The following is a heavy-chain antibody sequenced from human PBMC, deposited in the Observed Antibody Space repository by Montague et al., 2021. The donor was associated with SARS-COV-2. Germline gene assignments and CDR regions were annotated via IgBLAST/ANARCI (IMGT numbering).Heavy chain of an antibody. CDR2: ISWNSGSI. CDR1: GFTFDDYA. D-gene: IGHD4-17*01. V-gene: IGHV3-9*01. CDR3: AKDVRICYGDHQNGFDY. J-gene: IGHJ4*02. Sequence: SLRLSFAASGFTFDDYAMHWVRQAPGKGLEWVSGISWNSGSIGYADSVKGRFTISRDNAKNSLYLQMNSLRAEDTALYYCAKDVRICYGDHQNGFDYWGQGTLVTVSS.